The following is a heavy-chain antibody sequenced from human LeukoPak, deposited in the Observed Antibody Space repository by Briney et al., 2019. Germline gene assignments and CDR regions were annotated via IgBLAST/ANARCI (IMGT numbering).Heavy chain of an antibody. CDR1: GFTFSSYG. J-gene: IGHJ4*02. CDR2: IWYDGSNK. Sequence: GGSLRLSCAASGFTFSSYGMHWVRQAPGKGLEWVAVIWYDGSNKYYADSEKGRFTISRDNSKNTLYLQMNSLRAEDTAVYYCASNNLSSWFFYWGQGALVTVSS. CDR3: ASNNLSSWFFY. V-gene: IGHV3-33*01. D-gene: IGHD6-13*01.